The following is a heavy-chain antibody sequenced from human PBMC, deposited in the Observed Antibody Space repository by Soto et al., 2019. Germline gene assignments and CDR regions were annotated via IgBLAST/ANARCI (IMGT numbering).Heavy chain of an antibody. CDR3: ARVPVYGDYVDY. CDR2: IYYSGST. CDR1: GGSISSGDYY. Sequence: QVQLQESGPGLVKPSRTLSLTCTVSGGSISSGDYYWSWIRQPPGKGLEWIGYIYYSGSTYYNPSLKGGVTISVDTSKHQFALKLSAVTAADTAGYYCARVPVYGDYVDYWGQGNLGTVSS. J-gene: IGHJ4*02. V-gene: IGHV4-30-4*01. D-gene: IGHD4-17*01.